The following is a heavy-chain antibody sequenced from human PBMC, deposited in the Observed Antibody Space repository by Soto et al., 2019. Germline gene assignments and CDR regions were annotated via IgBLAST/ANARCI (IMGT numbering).Heavy chain of an antibody. D-gene: IGHD2-8*02. CDR2: ISSSSSYT. CDR1: GFTFSDYY. CDR3: GRKRALGGGVFDI. J-gene: IGHJ3*02. Sequence: QVQLVESGGGLVKPGGSLRLSCAASGFTFSDYYMSWIRQAPGKGLEWVSYISSSSSYTNYADSVKGRFTISRDNAKNSLYQKRSGGGAEYRVVYYGGRKRALGGGVFDIWGKGTMVTVSS. V-gene: IGHV3-11*06.